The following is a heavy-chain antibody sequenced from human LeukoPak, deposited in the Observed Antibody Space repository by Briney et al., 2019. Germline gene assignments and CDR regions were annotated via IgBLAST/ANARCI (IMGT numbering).Heavy chain of an antibody. CDR3: ARSGQLGYVNWFDP. CDR1: GGSFSSYC. J-gene: IGHJ5*02. V-gene: IGHV4-59*01. Sequence: SETLSLTCTVSGGSFSSYCWSWIRQPPGKGLEWIGYIYYSGSTNYNPSLKSRLTISLDTSKNQFSLKLSSVTPADTAVYYCARSGQLGYVNWFDPWGQGTLVTVSS. D-gene: IGHD6-6*01. CDR2: IYYSGST.